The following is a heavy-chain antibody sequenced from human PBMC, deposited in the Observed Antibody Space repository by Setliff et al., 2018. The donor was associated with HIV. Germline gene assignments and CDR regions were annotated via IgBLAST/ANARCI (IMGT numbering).Heavy chain of an antibody. D-gene: IGHD3-10*01. CDR1: GGSFSKYL. CDR2: IIPFLGVR. J-gene: IGHJ3*02. Sequence: ASVKVSCKTSGGSFSKYLFTWVRQAPGQGLEWMGGIIPFLGVRDYAQKFQGRVTITADESTRTGYMELRSLQSDDTAVYYCARGAPRPFPSYGAGSYSPGAQNNAFDIWGRGTMVTV. CDR3: ARGAPRPFPSYGAGSYSPGAQNNAFDI. V-gene: IGHV1-69*10.